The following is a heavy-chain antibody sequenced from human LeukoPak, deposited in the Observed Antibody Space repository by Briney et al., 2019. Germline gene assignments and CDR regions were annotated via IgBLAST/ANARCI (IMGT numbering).Heavy chain of an antibody. CDR1: GYTFTGYY. J-gene: IGHJ5*02. Sequence: GASVKVSCKASGYTFTGYYIHWVRQAPGQGLEWMGWINPNSGVTHYPQKFQGRVTMTRDTSISTAYMELSRLRSDDTAVYYCARVSGIVVVPAAMRGVWFDPWGQGTLVTVSS. V-gene: IGHV1-2*02. CDR3: ARVSGIVVVPAAMRGVWFDP. CDR2: INPNSGVT. D-gene: IGHD2-2*01.